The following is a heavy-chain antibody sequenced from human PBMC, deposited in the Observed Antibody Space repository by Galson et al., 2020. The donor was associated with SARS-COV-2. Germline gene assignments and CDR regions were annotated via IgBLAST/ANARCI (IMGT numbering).Heavy chain of an antibody. D-gene: IGHD3-22*01. Sequence: SETLSLTCAVSGGSISSSNWWSWVRQPPGKGLEWIREIYHSGSTNYNPSLKSRVTISVDKSKNQFSLKLSSVTAADTAVYYCAREPYYYDSSGPYYYYYGMDVWGQGTTVTVSS. V-gene: IGHV4-4*02. CDR1: GGSISSSNW. CDR2: IYHSGST. J-gene: IGHJ6*02. CDR3: AREPYYYDSSGPYYYYYGMDV.